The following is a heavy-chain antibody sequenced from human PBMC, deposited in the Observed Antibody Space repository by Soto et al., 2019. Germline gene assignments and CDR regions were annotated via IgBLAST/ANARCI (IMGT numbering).Heavy chain of an antibody. J-gene: IGHJ5*02. CDR2: INPNSGGT. CDR3: ARGDIAARRRGDWFEP. CDR1: GYTFTGYY. D-gene: IGHD6-6*01. Sequence: ASVKVSCMASGYTFTGYYMHWVRQAPGQGLEWMGWINPNSGGTNYAQKFQGWVTMTRDTSISTAYMELSRLRSDDTAVYYCARGDIAARRRGDWFEPWGQGTLVTVSS. V-gene: IGHV1-2*04.